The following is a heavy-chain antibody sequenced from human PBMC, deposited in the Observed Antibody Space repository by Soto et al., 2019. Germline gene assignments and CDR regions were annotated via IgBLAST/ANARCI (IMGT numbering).Heavy chain of an antibody. CDR1: GFSLSNTRMG. Sequence: QFTWKESGPVLVKPTEPLTLTGTVSGFSLSNTRMGVSWIRQPPGKAMECLAHIFSNDGKSYTTSLTSRLTISQDTSKSQVVLTMTNMDPLDTGTYYCARIGHYYYDMDDWGQGTPVTVSS. V-gene: IGHV2-26*01. J-gene: IGHJ6*02. CDR2: IFSNDGK. CDR3: ARIGHYYYDMDD.